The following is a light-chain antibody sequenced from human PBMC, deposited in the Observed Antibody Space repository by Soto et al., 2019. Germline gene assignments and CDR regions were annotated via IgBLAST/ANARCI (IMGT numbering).Light chain of an antibody. CDR2: GAS. CDR3: QQYVASPWT. CDR1: QSVSASF. Sequence: PGDTATLSCRTSQSVSASFLAWYQQKPGQASRLLIFGASNRAAGVPDRLSGSGSGTDFTLTINRLEPEDLAVYYCQQYVASPWTFGQGTKVEIK. V-gene: IGKV3-20*01. J-gene: IGKJ1*01.